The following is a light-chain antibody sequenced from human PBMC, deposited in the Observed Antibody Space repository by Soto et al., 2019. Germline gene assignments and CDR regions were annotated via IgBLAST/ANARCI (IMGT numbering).Light chain of an antibody. V-gene: IGKV1-5*01. Sequence: DIQMTQAPSTLSASVGDRVTITCRASQSISSWLAWYQQKPGKAPKLLIYDASSLESGVPSRLSGSGSGTEFTLPISSLQPDDFATYYCQQYNSYSPTFGQGTKVEI. CDR1: QSISSW. J-gene: IGKJ1*01. CDR3: QQYNSYSPT. CDR2: DAS.